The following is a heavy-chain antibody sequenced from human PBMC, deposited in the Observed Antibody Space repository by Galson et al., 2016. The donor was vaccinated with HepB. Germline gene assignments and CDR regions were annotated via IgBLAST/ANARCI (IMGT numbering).Heavy chain of an antibody. J-gene: IGHJ2*01. V-gene: IGHV5-51*01. D-gene: IGHD3-16*02. CDR3: ARSTYYTYVWGSYPPNWNFGL. CDR1: GYSFTNYW. CDR2: IYPGDSGT. Sequence: QSGAEVKKSGESLKISCKGSGYSFTNYWIGWVRQMPGKGLEWMGMIYPGDSGTRYSPSLQGQVTISADKAISTAYLQWSSLRASDTAMYYCARSTYYTYVWGSYPPNWNFGLWGRGTLVTVSS.